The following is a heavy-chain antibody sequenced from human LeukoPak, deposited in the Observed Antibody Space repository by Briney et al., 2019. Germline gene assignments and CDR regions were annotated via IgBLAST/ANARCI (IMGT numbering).Heavy chain of an antibody. V-gene: IGHV3-66*01. J-gene: IGHJ6*02. D-gene: IGHD5-12*01. CDR1: GFTVSRYS. CDR3: ARDLYVDIVAPSGMDV. CDR2: IYSGGTT. Sequence: GGSLRLSCAASGFTVSRYSMSWVRQAPGRGLEWVSVIYSGGTTYYADSVKGRFTISKDNSKNTLYLQMNSLRAEDTAVYYCARDLYVDIVAPSGMDVWGQGTTVTVSS.